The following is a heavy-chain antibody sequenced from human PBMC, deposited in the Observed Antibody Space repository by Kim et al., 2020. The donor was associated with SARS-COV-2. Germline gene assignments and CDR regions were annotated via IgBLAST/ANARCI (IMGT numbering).Heavy chain of an antibody. CDR2: INPSGGST. Sequence: ASVKVSCKASGYTYTSYYMHRERQAPGQGLERMGIINPSGGSTSYAQKFHGRVTMTRDTSTSTVYMDLSSRRSEDTARYYCARDRSVEGLGFVESYYY. CDR1: GYTYTSYY. CDR3: ARDRSVEGLGFVESYYY. V-gene: IGHV1-46*03. D-gene: IGHD3-10*01. J-gene: IGHJ6*01.